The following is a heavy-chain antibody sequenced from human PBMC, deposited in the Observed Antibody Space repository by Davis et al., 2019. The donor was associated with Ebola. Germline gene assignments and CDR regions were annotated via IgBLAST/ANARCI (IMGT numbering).Heavy chain of an antibody. CDR1: GFIFSTYW. V-gene: IGHV3-7*03. CDR3: TTDARRRYFDWLLSPRLEY. D-gene: IGHD3-9*01. Sequence: GESLKISCAASGFIFSTYWMSWVRQAPGKGLEWVANIKPDGTEKHYVDSVKGRFTISRDNAKNSLYLQMNSLKTEDTAVYYCTTDARRRYFDWLLSPRLEYWGQGTLVTVSS. CDR2: IKPDGTEK. J-gene: IGHJ4*02.